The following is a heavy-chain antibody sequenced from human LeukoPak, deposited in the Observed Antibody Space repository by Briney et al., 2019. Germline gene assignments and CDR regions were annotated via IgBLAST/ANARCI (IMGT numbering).Heavy chain of an antibody. CDR2: ISYSGST. D-gene: IGHD2-2*01. CDR3: ERSTSRLYLDY. CDR1: GGSFSSYC. V-gene: IGHV4-59*01. Sequence: SETLSLTCTIPGGSFSSYCLRCIRQPPGKGLEWIGYISYSGSTNYNPSLKSRVTISVDTSTIQFSLKLTSVTRPDTAVYYCERSTSRLYLDYWGQGTLVTVSS. J-gene: IGHJ4*02.